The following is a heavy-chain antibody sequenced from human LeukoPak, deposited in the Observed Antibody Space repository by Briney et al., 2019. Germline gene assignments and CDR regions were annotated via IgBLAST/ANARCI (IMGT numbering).Heavy chain of an antibody. CDR2: ISAYNGNT. CDR1: GYTFTSYG. J-gene: IGHJ5*02. Sequence: ASVKVSCKASGYTFTSYGISWVRQAPGQGLEWMGWISAYNGNTNYAQKLQGRVTMTTDTSTSTAYIELRSLRSDDTAVYYCARDGAGLTYYYGSGSYYWFDPWGQGTLVTVSS. CDR3: ARDGAGLTYYYGSGSYYWFDP. V-gene: IGHV1-18*01. D-gene: IGHD3-10*01.